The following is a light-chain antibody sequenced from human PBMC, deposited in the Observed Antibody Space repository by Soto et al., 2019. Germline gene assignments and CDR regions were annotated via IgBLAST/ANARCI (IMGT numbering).Light chain of an antibody. CDR1: QSLLQSNGYSY. J-gene: IGKJ2*01. V-gene: IGKV2-28*01. CDR2: LGS. CDR3: MQARQTLMYT. Sequence: DLVMTQSPLSLPVTPGEPASISCTSSQSLLQSNGYSYLDWYLQKPGQSPQLLIYLGSNRASGVPDRFSGSGSGTDFTLKISRVEAEDVGVYYCMQARQTLMYTFGQGTKLEIK.